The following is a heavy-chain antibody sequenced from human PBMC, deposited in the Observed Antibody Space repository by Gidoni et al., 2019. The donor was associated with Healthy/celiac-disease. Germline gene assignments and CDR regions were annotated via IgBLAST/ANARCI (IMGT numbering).Heavy chain of an antibody. CDR2: IWYDGSNK. V-gene: IGHV3-33*01. Sequence: QVQLVESGGGVVQPGRSLRLSCAASGFTFSSHGMHWVRQAPGKGLEWVAVIWYDGSNKYYADSVKGRFTISRDNSKNTLYLQMNSLRAEDTAVYYCARSGYYDSSGYSHDAFDIWGQGTMVTVSS. J-gene: IGHJ3*02. CDR3: ARSGYYDSSGYSHDAFDI. D-gene: IGHD3-22*01. CDR1: GFTFSSHG.